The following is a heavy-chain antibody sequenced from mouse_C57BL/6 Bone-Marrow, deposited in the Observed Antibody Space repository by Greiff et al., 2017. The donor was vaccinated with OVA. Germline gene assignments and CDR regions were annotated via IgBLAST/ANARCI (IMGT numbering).Heavy chain of an antibody. Sequence: VQLVESGAELVRPGASVTLSCKASGYTFTDYEMHWVKQTPVHGLEWIGAIDPETGGNASNQKFKGKAILTAAKSSSTAYMELRSLTSEDSAFYYCTRGYSNYYAMDYWGQGTSVTVSS. CDR3: TRGYSNYYAMDY. D-gene: IGHD2-5*01. CDR2: IDPETGGN. J-gene: IGHJ4*01. V-gene: IGHV1-15*01. CDR1: GYTFTDYE.